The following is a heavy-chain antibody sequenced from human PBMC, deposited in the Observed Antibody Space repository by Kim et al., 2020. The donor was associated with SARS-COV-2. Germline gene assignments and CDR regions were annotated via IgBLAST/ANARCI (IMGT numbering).Heavy chain of an antibody. J-gene: IGHJ6*02. D-gene: IGHD2-2*01. Sequence: GGSLRLSCAVSGFTFSSYAMHWVRQAPGKGLEWVAVISSDGSNKYYADSVRGRFTISRDNSKNTLYLQMNSLRAEDTAVYNCARDRGSSSYYYGMDVWGQGTTVTVSS. CDR2: ISSDGSNK. V-gene: IGHV3-30*04. CDR3: ARDRGSSSYYYGMDV. CDR1: GFTFSSYA.